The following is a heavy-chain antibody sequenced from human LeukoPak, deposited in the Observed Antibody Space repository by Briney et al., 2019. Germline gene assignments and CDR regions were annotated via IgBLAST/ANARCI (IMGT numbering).Heavy chain of an antibody. V-gene: IGHV3-23*01. CDR2: ISGSGGST. D-gene: IGHD4-11*01. CDR1: GFTFSSYA. Sequence: GGSLRLSCAASGFTFSSYAMGWVRQAPGKGLEWVSGISGSGGSTYYADSVKGRFTISRDNSKNTLYLQMNSLRAEDTAVYYCAKFYSNSINWFDPWGQGTLVTVSS. J-gene: IGHJ5*02. CDR3: AKFYSNSINWFDP.